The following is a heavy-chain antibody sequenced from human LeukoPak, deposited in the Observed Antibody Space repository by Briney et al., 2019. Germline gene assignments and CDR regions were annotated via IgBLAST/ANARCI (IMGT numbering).Heavy chain of an antibody. CDR2: INHSGST. Sequence: SETLSLTCAVYGGSFSGYYWSGIRQPPGKGLEWIGEINHSGSTNYNPSLKSRVTISVDTSKNQFSLKLSSVTAADTAVYYCARVGYCSSTSCFQGAFDIWGQGTMVTVSS. D-gene: IGHD2-2*01. V-gene: IGHV4-34*01. CDR1: GGSFSGYY. J-gene: IGHJ3*02. CDR3: ARVGYCSSTSCFQGAFDI.